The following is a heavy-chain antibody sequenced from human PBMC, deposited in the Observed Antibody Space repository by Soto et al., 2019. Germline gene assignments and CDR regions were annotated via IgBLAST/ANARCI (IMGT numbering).Heavy chain of an antibody. V-gene: IGHV4-59*01. CDR3: ARRGLEYPFYYFDY. D-gene: IGHD1-1*01. CDR1: GGSISSYY. J-gene: IGHJ4*02. CDR2: IYYSGST. Sequence: ETLSLTCTVSGGSISSYYWSWIRQPPGKGLEWIGYIYYSGSTNYNPSLKSRVTISVDTSKNQFSLKLSSVTAADTAVYYCARRGLEYPFYYFDYWGQGTLVTVSS.